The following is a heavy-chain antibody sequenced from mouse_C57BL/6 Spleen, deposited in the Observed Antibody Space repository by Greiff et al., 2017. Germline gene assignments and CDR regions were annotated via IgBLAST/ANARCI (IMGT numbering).Heavy chain of an antibody. CDR1: GYTFTSYW. D-gene: IGHD1-1*01. V-gene: IGHV1-55*01. J-gene: IGHJ1*03. CDR3: ARPLYYYGSSYWYFDV. Sequence: VQLQQPGAELVKPGASVKMSCKASGYTFTSYWITWVKQRPGQGLEWIGDIYPGSGSTNYNEKFKSKATLTVDTSSSTAYMQLSSLTSEDSAVYYCARPLYYYGSSYWYFDVWGTGTTVTVSS. CDR2: IYPGSGST.